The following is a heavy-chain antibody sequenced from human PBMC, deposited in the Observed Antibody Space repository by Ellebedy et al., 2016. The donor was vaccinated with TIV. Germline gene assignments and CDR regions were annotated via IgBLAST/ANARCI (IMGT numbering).Heavy chain of an antibody. V-gene: IGHV1-18*01. D-gene: IGHD3-10*01. CDR2: ISGQKGDT. CDR3: ERDPLNRGLLESWLTPPDY. J-gene: IGHJ4*02. Sequence: AASVKVSCKTSGYTFTDYGVSWVRQAPGQGLEYVGWISGQKGDTKYGHNFQGRITMTTDTSTGKAYMEMRSLRSYYTAIYYCERDPLNRGLLESWLTPPDYWGQGTLITVSS. CDR1: GYTFTDYG.